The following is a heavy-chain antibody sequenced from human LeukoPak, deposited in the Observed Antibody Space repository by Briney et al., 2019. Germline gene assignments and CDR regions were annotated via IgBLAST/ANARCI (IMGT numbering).Heavy chain of an antibody. CDR3: ARVRYDILTHTMDV. CDR2: IYYSGST. Sequence: KTSETLSLTCTVSGGSISSYYWSWIRQPPGKGLEWIGYIYYSGSTNYNPSLKSRVTISVDTSKNQFSLKLSSVTAADTAVYYCARVRYDILTHTMDVWGQGTTVTVSS. J-gene: IGHJ6*02. D-gene: IGHD3-9*01. CDR1: GGSISSYY. V-gene: IGHV4-59*01.